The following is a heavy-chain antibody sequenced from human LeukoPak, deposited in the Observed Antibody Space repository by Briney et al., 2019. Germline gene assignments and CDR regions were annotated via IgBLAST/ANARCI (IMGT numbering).Heavy chain of an antibody. D-gene: IGHD3-22*01. CDR3: AKDLGRITMIVVVITLDY. CDR2: ISGSGGST. V-gene: IGHV3-23*01. Sequence: EGSLRLSCAASGFTFSSYAMSWVRQAPGKGLEWVSAISGSGGSTYYADSVKGRFTISRDNSKNTLYLQMNSPRAEDTAVYYCAKDLGRITMIVVVITLDYWGQGTLVTVSS. CDR1: GFTFSSYA. J-gene: IGHJ4*02.